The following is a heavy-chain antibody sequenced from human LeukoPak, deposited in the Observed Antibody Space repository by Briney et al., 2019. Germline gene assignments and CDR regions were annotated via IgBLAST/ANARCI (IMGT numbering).Heavy chain of an antibody. D-gene: IGHD6-13*01. V-gene: IGHV1-46*01. Sequence: ASVKVSCKASGYTFTRYYMHWVRQAPGQGLEWMGIINPSDGVIDYAQKFQGRVTITADESTSTAYMELSSLRSEDTAVYYCAGRVGYSSSWYGIDYWGQGTLVTVSS. CDR1: GYTFTRYY. CDR3: AGRVGYSSSWYGIDY. CDR2: INPSDGVI. J-gene: IGHJ4*02.